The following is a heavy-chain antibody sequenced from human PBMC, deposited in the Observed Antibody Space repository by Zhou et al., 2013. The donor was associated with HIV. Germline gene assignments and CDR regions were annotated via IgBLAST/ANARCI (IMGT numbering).Heavy chain of an antibody. V-gene: IGHV1-18*01. CDR1: GYDYRNFG. CDR3: ARVLEQQKDYYYYMDV. D-gene: IGHD6-13*01. Sequence: QVHLVQSGSEVKKTGASLKVSCKASGYDYRNFGISWVRQAPGQGPQWMGWISGYNGNTKSARNFQDRVTMTTDRATTTAYMELSSLRSEDTAVYYCARVLEQQKDYYYYMDVWGKGTNGHRLL. CDR2: ISGYNGNT. J-gene: IGHJ6*03.